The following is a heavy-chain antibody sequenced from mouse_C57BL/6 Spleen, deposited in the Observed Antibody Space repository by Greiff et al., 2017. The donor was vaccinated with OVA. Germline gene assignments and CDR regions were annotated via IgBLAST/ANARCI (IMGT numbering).Heavy chain of an antibody. CDR1: GFSLTSYG. CDR2: IWGGGSP. Sequence: VQRVESGPGLVAPSQSLSITCTVSGFSLTSYGVDWVRQPPGPGLAWLGVIWGGGSPNYNSATMSRLSISKDNSKSQVCLKMNSLQTDDTAMYYCAKRNLEDWFAYWGQGTLVTVSA. CDR3: AKRNLEDWFAY. V-gene: IGHV2-9*01. J-gene: IGHJ3*01.